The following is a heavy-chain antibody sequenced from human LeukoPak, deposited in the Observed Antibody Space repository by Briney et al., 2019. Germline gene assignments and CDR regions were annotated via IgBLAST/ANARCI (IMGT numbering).Heavy chain of an antibody. D-gene: IGHD2-2*02. CDR2: IRMKVNSSTT. J-gene: IGHJ4*02. V-gene: IGHV3-72*01. CDR1: GFTFSDHY. CDR3: AREGCGDISCYTNDY. Sequence: GGSLRLSCAASGFTFSDHYMDWVRQAPGKGLEWVGRIRMKVNSSTTEYGASVKGRFTISRDDSKNSLYLQMNSLETDDTAVYYCAREGCGDISCYTNDYWGQGTRVTVSS.